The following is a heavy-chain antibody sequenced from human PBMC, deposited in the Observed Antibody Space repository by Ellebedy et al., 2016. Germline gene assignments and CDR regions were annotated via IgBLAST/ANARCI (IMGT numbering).Heavy chain of an antibody. D-gene: IGHD5-24*01. CDR2: IYYSGST. Sequence: SETLSLTCTVSGGSISSYYWSWIRQPPGKGLEWIGYIYYSGSTNYNPSLKSRVTISVDTSKNQFSLKLSSVTAADTAVYYCARLRRMAHYYYGMDVWGQGTTVTVSS. V-gene: IGHV4-59*01. CDR3: ARLRRMAHYYYGMDV. CDR1: GGSISSYY. J-gene: IGHJ6*02.